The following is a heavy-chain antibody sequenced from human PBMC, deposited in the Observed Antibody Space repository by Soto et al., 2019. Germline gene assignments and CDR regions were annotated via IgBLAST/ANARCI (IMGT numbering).Heavy chain of an antibody. D-gene: IGHD3-10*01. CDR1: GFTFGDYA. Sequence: PGGSLRLSCTASGFTFGDYAMSWFRQAPGKGLEWVGFIRSKAYGGTTEYAASVKGRFTISRDDSKSIAYLQVNSLKTEDTAVYYCRGRITMVRGVTARGQFDFWGQGTLVTVSS. CDR2: IRSKAYGGTT. CDR3: RGRITMVRGVTARGQFDF. V-gene: IGHV3-49*03. J-gene: IGHJ4*02.